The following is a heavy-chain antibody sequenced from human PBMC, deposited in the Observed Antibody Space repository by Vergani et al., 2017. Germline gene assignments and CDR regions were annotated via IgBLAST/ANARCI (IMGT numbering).Heavy chain of an antibody. J-gene: IGHJ4*02. CDR3: AKGEYCSSTSCYPGGYFDY. CDR1: GFTFSSYA. Sequence: EVQLVESGVGLVKPGGSLRLSCAASGFTFSSYAMSWVRQAPGKGLEWVSAISGSGGSTYYADSVKGRFTISRDNSKNTLYLQMNSLRAEDTAVYYCAKGEYCSSTSCYPGGYFDYWGQGTLVTVSS. V-gene: IGHV3-23*04. CDR2: ISGSGGST. D-gene: IGHD2-2*01.